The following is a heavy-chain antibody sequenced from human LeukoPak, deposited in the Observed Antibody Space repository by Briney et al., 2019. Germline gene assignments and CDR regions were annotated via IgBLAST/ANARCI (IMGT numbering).Heavy chain of an antibody. CDR2: ISAYNGNT. Sequence: ASVKVSCKASGYTFTGYYMNWVRQAPGQGLEWMGWISAYNGNTNYAQKLQGRVTMTTDTSTSTAYMELRSLRSDDTAVYYCARDPLGATVTTFDYWGQGTLVTVSS. D-gene: IGHD4-17*01. J-gene: IGHJ4*02. V-gene: IGHV1-18*04. CDR3: ARDPLGATVTTFDY. CDR1: GYTFTGYY.